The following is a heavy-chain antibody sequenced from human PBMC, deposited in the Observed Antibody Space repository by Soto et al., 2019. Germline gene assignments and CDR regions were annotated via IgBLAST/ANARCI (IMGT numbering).Heavy chain of an antibody. Sequence: QVQLVQSGAEVKKPGASVKVSCKASGYTFTSYGISWVRQAPGQGLEWMGWISAYNGNTNHAQKLQGRVNMTTHTSTSTAYMELRSLRSDDTAVYYCARDSYYKRLKDAFDIWGQGTMVTVSS. D-gene: IGHD3-10*01. CDR3: ARDSYYKRLKDAFDI. J-gene: IGHJ3*02. V-gene: IGHV1-18*01. CDR2: ISAYNGNT. CDR1: GYTFTSYG.